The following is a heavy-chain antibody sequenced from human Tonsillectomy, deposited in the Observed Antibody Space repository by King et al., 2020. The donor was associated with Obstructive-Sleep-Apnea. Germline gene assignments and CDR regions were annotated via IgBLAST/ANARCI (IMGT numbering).Heavy chain of an antibody. Sequence: VQLQQWGAGLLKPSETLSLTCAVYGGSFSGYYWSWIRQPPGKGLEWIGEINHSGSTNYNPSLKGRGTISVDTSKNQFSLKLSSLTAADTAVYYCAREPVGDGIDYWGQGTLVTVSS. CDR3: AREPVGDGIDY. V-gene: IGHV4-34*01. D-gene: IGHD3-10*01. CDR1: GGSFSGYY. J-gene: IGHJ4*02. CDR2: INHSGST.